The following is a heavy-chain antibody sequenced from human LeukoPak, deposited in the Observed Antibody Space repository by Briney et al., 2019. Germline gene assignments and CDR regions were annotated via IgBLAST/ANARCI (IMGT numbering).Heavy chain of an antibody. D-gene: IGHD2-2*01. CDR1: GYTFTSYG. V-gene: IGHV1-18*01. Sequence: APVKVSCKASGYTFTSYGISWVRQAPGQGLEWMGWISAYNGNTNYAQKLQGRVTMTTDTSTSTAYMELRSLRSDDTAVYYCASPAVYCSSTSCYAHAFDIWGQGTMVTVSS. J-gene: IGHJ3*02. CDR2: ISAYNGNT. CDR3: ASPAVYCSSTSCYAHAFDI.